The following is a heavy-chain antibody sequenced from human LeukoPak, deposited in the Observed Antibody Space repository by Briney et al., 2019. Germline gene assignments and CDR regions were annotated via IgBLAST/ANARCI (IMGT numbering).Heavy chain of an antibody. CDR2: IYYRGST. CDR3: ARLKKERFGELFSRLTSTPRYYFDY. Sequence: PSETLSLTCTVSGGSMSSYYWSWIRQPPGKGLEGIGYIYYRGSTNYNPSLKGPVTILVDPSKKQFSLKLSSVTAADTAVYYCARLKKERFGELFSRLTSTPRYYFDYWGQGTQVTVSS. J-gene: IGHJ4*02. CDR1: GGSMSSYY. D-gene: IGHD3-10*01. V-gene: IGHV4-59*08.